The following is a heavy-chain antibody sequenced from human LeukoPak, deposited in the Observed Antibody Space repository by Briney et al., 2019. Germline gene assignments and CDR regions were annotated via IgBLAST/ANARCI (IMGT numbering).Heavy chain of an antibody. Sequence: PGGSLRLSCAASGFTFSTYEMHWVRQAPAKGLEWVSYMSSTGDIIYYADSVKGRFTISRDNAKNSLYLQMDSLRAEDTAVYYCARLPSSSWLNWFDPWGQGTLVTVSS. D-gene: IGHD6-13*01. CDR1: GFTFSTYE. J-gene: IGHJ5*02. CDR2: MSSTGDII. CDR3: ARLPSSSWLNWFDP. V-gene: IGHV3-48*03.